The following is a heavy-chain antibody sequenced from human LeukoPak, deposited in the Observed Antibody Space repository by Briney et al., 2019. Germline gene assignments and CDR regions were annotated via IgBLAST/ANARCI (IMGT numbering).Heavy chain of an antibody. V-gene: IGHV1-2*02. CDR1: GYTFTGYY. CDR2: INPNSGGT. CDR3: ARDTIVVVPAAGRTINWFDP. D-gene: IGHD2-2*01. Sequence: ASAKVSCKASGYTFTGYYMHWVRQAPGQGLEWMGWINPNSGGTNYAQKFQGRVTMTRDTSISTAYMELSRLRSDDTAVYYCARDTIVVVPAAGRTINWFDPWGQGTLVTVSS. J-gene: IGHJ5*02.